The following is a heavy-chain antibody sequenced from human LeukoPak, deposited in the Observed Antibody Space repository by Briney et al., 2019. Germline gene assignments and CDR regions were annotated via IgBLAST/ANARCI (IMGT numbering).Heavy chain of an antibody. CDR1: GLTFSNYA. D-gene: IGHD6-19*01. CDR3: ANFERTVAGPYNWFDP. J-gene: IGHJ5*02. CDR2: ISGSGGNT. Sequence: GGSLRLSCAASGLTFSNYAMSWVRQAPGRGLEWVSAISGSGGNTYYADSVKGRFTISRDNSKNTLYLQMNSLRDEDTAVYYCANFERTVAGPYNWFDPWGQGTLVTVSS. V-gene: IGHV3-23*01.